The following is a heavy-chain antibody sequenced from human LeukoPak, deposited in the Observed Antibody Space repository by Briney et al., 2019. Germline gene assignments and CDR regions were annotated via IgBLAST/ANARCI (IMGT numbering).Heavy chain of an antibody. CDR1: GFTFSSYA. D-gene: IGHD4-17*01. Sequence: GGSLRLSCAASGFTFSSYAMHWVRQAPGKGLEWVAVISYDGSNKYYADSVKGRFTISRDNSKNTLYLQMNSLRAEDTAVYYCARDTYGDYTDAFDIWGQGTMVTVSS. J-gene: IGHJ3*02. V-gene: IGHV3-30-3*01. CDR3: ARDTYGDYTDAFDI. CDR2: ISYDGSNK.